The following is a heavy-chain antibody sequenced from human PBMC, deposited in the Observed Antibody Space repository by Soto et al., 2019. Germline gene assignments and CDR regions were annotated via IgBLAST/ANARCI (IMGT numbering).Heavy chain of an antibody. Sequence: QVHLVQSGAEARKPGASVNVSCMASGFSLNTYVVHWVRQAPGQGLEWMGWVNAASGNTQTSQKIQGRLTLTRDKSANTAYMELSNLRTEDTAVYFCARRPLLESHFDYWGQGTLVAVSS. CDR1: GFSLNTYV. J-gene: IGHJ4*02. V-gene: IGHV1-3*01. CDR3: ARRPLLESHFDY. CDR2: VNAASGNT.